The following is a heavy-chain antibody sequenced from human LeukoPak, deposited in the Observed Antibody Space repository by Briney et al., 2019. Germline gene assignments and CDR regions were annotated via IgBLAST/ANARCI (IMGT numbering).Heavy chain of an antibody. V-gene: IGHV3-74*01. CDR2: INSDGSST. Sequence: PGGSLRLSCAASGFTFSSHWIHWVRQAPGKGLVWVSRINSDGSSTSYADSVKGRFTISRDNAKNTLYLQMNSLRAEDTAVCYCARASPRYYDSSAWGQGTLVTVSS. D-gene: IGHD3-22*01. J-gene: IGHJ5*02. CDR3: ARASPRYYDSSA. CDR1: GFTFSSHW.